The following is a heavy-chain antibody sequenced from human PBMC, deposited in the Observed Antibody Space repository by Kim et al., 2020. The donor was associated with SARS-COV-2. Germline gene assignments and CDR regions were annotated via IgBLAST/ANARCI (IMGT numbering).Heavy chain of an antibody. CDR2: INHSGST. CDR3: ARGPTLPRGRFDP. D-gene: IGHD4-17*01. V-gene: IGHV4-34*01. CDR1: GGSFSGYY. J-gene: IGHJ5*02. Sequence: SETLSLTCAVYGGSFSGYYWSWIRQPPGKGLEWIGEINHSGSTNYNPSLKSRVTISVDTSKNQFSMKLSSVTAADTAVYYCARGPTLPRGRFDPWGQGT.